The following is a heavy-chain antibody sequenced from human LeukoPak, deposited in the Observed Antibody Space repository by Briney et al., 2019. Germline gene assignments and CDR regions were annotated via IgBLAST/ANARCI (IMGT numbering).Heavy chain of an antibody. CDR1: GYSFSTYG. Sequence: ASVKVSCKTTGYSFSTYGIGWVRQAPGQGLEWVGRISPYNGNTNSARKFQGRVIMTTDTSTSTAYMELGSLKSDDTAVYFCARWGGGVLTGNYAFDIWGQGTMVAVSS. CDR3: ARWGGGVLTGNYAFDI. V-gene: IGHV1-18*01. J-gene: IGHJ3*02. CDR2: ISPYNGNT. D-gene: IGHD3-9*01.